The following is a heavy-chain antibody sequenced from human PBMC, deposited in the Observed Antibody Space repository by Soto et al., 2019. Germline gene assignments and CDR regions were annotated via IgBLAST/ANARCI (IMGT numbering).Heavy chain of an antibody. CDR3: AAAPYYACWGGYSWSAP. CDR1: GYTLTELS. V-gene: IGHV1-24*01. J-gene: IGHJ5*02. CDR2: FDPEDGET. Sequence: ASVKVSCKVSGYTLTELSMHWVRQAPGKGLEWMGGFDPEDGETIYAQKFQGRVTMTEDTSTDTAYMELSSLRSEDTAVYYCAAAPYYACWGGYSWSAPWGQGTLVSVSS. D-gene: IGHD3-3*01.